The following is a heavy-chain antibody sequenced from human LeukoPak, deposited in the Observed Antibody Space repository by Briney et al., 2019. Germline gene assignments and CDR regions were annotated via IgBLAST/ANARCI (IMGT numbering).Heavy chain of an antibody. J-gene: IGHJ4*02. CDR2: IYYSGST. CDR3: ARVTDSSSWAYFDQ. D-gene: IGHD6-13*01. Sequence: SETLSLTCTVSGGSISSYYWNWIRQPPGKGLEWIGYIYYSGSTNYNPSLKGRVTISVDTSKNQFSLKLSSVTAADTAVYYCARVTDSSSWAYFDQWGQGTLVTVSS. CDR1: GGSISSYY. V-gene: IGHV4-59*01.